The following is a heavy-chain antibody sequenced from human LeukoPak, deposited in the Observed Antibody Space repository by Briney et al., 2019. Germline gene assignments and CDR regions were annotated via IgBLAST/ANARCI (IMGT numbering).Heavy chain of an antibody. CDR3: ARVGGAILLVGEDGMDV. V-gene: IGHV3-48*04. Sequence: GGSLRLSCAASGFTFSSYSMNWVRQAPGKGLEWVSYISSSSSTIYYADSVKGRFTISRDNAKNSLYLQMNSLRAEDTAVYYCARVGGAILLVGEDGMDVWGQGTTVTVS. CDR1: GFTFSSYS. J-gene: IGHJ6*02. CDR2: ISSSSSTI. D-gene: IGHD2-15*01.